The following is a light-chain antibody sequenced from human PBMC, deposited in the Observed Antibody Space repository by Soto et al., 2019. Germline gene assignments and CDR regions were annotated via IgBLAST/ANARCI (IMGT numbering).Light chain of an antibody. CDR1: QSVGSY. Sequence: ETVLTQSPATLSLSPGQRVTLSCRASQSVGSYLAWYQQKPGQAPRLLIYDASNRATGIPARFSGSGSGTDFTLTITSLEPEDFATYYCQQYNSYWTFGQGTKVEIK. CDR3: QQYNSYWT. V-gene: IGKV3-11*01. CDR2: DAS. J-gene: IGKJ1*01.